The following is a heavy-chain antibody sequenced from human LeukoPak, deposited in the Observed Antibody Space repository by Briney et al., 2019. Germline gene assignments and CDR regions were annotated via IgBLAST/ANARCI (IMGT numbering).Heavy chain of an antibody. CDR2: INHSGST. Sequence: SETLSLTCTVSGGSISSGSYYWSWIRQPPGKGLEWIGEINHSGSTNYNPSLKSRVTISVDTSKNQFSLKLSSVTAADTAVYYCARGVGRYDFWSGYNYRPYYYYYMDVWGKGTTVTVSS. CDR1: GGSISSGSYY. CDR3: ARGVGRYDFWSGYNYRPYYYYYMDV. J-gene: IGHJ6*03. D-gene: IGHD3-3*01. V-gene: IGHV4-39*07.